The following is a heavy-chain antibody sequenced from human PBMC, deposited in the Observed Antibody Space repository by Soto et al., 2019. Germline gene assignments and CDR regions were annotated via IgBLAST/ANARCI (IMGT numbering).Heavy chain of an antibody. D-gene: IGHD4-17*01. Sequence: SETLSLTCTVSGGSISNYFWSWIRQPPGKGLEWIGYVSDSGSTNYNPSLKSRVTISVDTSRMQFSLKLRSVTAADTAVYYCARDRGDYGGYYYYGMDVWGQGTMVTVS. CDR1: GGSISNYF. V-gene: IGHV4-59*12. CDR3: ARDRGDYGGYYYYGMDV. J-gene: IGHJ6*02. CDR2: VSDSGST.